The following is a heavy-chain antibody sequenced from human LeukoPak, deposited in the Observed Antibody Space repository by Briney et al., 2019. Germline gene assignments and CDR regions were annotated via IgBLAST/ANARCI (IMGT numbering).Heavy chain of an antibody. CDR1: GYTFTTYY. Sequence: GASVKVSCKGFGYTFTTYYMHWVRQAPGQGVEWMGIINPSGGSTFYAQKFQGRVTMTRDPSTSTVYMELSSLRSEDTAVYYCARRYCSGGSCSFEYWSQGTLLTVSS. J-gene: IGHJ4*02. V-gene: IGHV1-46*01. CDR3: ARRYCSGGSCSFEY. CDR2: INPSGGST. D-gene: IGHD2-15*01.